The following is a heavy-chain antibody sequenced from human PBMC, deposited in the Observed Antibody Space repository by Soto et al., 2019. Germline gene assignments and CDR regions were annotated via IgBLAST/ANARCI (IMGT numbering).Heavy chain of an antibody. V-gene: IGHV4-59*12. CDR2: IYYSAST. CDR1: GDSISSYS. CDR3: ARVTDR. Sequence: PSDTLSLTCTVSGDSISSYSWSWIRQPPGKGLEWIGYIYYSASTNYSPSLKSRVTISVDRSKNQFSLKLSSVTAADTAVYYCARVTDRWGQGTLVTVS. J-gene: IGHJ5*02.